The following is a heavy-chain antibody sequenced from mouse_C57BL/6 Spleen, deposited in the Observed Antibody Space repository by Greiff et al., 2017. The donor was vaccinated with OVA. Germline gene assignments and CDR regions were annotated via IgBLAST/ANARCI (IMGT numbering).Heavy chain of an antibody. CDR3: APYGSSYEGFAY. V-gene: IGHV1-64*01. CDR2: IHPNSGST. D-gene: IGHD1-1*01. CDR1: GYTFTSYW. Sequence: QVQLQQPGAELVKPGASVLLSCKASGYTFTSYWMHWVKQRPGQGLEWIGMIHPNSGSTNYTEMFKSKATLTVDKSSSKAYMQLSSLTAEDAAVYYCAPYGSSYEGFAYWGQGTLVTVSA. J-gene: IGHJ3*01.